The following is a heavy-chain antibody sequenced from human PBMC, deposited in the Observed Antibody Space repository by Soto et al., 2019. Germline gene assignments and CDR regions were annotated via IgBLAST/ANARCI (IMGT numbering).Heavy chain of an antibody. V-gene: IGHV2-5*02. D-gene: IGHD6-13*01. CDR2: IYWDDDK. CDR1: GFSLSTSGVG. CDR3: AHRPDDRAWYGFDY. Sequence: QITLKESGPTLVKPTQTLTLTCTFSGFSLSTSGVGVVWIRQPPGKALEWLAVIYWDDDKRYSASLKSRLSITKDTSKNQVVLTMTNMDPVDTATYYCAHRPDDRAWYGFDYWGQGILVTVSS. J-gene: IGHJ4*02.